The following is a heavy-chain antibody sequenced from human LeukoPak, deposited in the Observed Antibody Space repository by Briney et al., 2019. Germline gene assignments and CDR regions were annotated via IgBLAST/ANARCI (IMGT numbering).Heavy chain of an antibody. CDR1: GGSISSGDYY. Sequence: SQTLSLTCTVSGGSISSGDYYWSWIRQPPGKGLEWIGYIYYSGSTYYKPSLKSRVTISVDTSKNQFSLKLSSVTAADTAVYYCARANFTYYDFWSGYSDGFDPWGQGTLVTVSS. CDR3: ARANFTYYDFWSGYSDGFDP. D-gene: IGHD3-3*01. J-gene: IGHJ5*02. CDR2: IYYSGST. V-gene: IGHV4-30-4*08.